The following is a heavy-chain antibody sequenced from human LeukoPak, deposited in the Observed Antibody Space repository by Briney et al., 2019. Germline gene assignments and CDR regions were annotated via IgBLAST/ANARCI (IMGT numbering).Heavy chain of an antibody. V-gene: IGHV1-8*01. J-gene: IGHJ6*02. D-gene: IGHD3-9*01. CDR1: GYTFTSYD. CDR3: ARGGTPRYFDWLVTRSYYYYGMDV. CDR2: MNINSGNT. Sequence: ASVKVSFKASGYTFTSYDINWVRQATAQGQERMGCMNINSGNTGNAQKFQGRVTMTRNTSISTAYMELSSLRSEDTAVYYCARGGTPRYFDWLVTRSYYYYGMDVWGQGTTVTVSS.